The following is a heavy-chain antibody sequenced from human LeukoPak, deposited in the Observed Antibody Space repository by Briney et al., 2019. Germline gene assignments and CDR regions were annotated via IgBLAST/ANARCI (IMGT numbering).Heavy chain of an antibody. Sequence: SETLSLTCTVSGGSISSYYWSWIRQPPGKGLEWIGRIYTSGSTNYNPSLKSRVTISVDTSKNQFSLKLSSVTAADTAVYYCARAIAVANDAFDIWGQGTMVTVSS. CDR3: ARAIAVANDAFDI. D-gene: IGHD6-19*01. J-gene: IGHJ3*02. CDR1: GGSISSYY. V-gene: IGHV4-4*08. CDR2: IYTSGST.